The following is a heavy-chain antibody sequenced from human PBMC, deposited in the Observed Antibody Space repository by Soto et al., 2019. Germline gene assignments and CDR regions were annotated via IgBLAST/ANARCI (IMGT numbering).Heavy chain of an antibody. CDR3: AKDRSRYRPNHDAFYI. D-gene: IGHD1-20*01. Sequence: QVQLVESGGGVVQPGRSLRLSCAASGFTFSSYGMHWVRQAPGKGLEWVAVISYDGSNKYYADSVKGRFTISRDNSKNTLYLQMNSLRAEDTAVYYCAKDRSRYRPNHDAFYIWGQVTMVTASS. V-gene: IGHV3-30*18. CDR1: GFTFSSYG. J-gene: IGHJ3*02. CDR2: ISYDGSNK.